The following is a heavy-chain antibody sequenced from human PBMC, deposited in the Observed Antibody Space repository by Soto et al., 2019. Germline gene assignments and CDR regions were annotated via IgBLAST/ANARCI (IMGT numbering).Heavy chain of an antibody. CDR2: IRSKANSYAT. CDR3: TRQGSGAVAGMYYYYYGMDV. J-gene: IGHJ6*02. D-gene: IGHD6-19*01. Sequence: PGGSLRLSCAASGFTFSGSAMHWVRQASGKGLEWVGRIRSKANSYATAYAASVKGRFTISRDDSKNTAYLQMNSLKTEDTAVYYCTRQGSGAVAGMYYYYYGMDVCGQGPTVPVYS. V-gene: IGHV3-73*01. CDR1: GFTFSGSA.